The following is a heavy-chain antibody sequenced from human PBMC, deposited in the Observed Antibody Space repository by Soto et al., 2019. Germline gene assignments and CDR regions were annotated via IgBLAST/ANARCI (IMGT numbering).Heavy chain of an antibody. J-gene: IGHJ6*03. D-gene: IGHD6-13*01. CDR3: ARVDSSSWYAYYYYYMDV. CDR2: IYYSGST. Sequence: QVQLQESGPGLVKPSETLSLTCTVSGGSISSYYWSWIRQPPGKGLEWIGYIYYSGSTNHNPSLKSRVTISVDTSKNQFSLNLSSVTAADTAVYYCARVDSSSWYAYYYYYMDVWGKGTTVTVSS. V-gene: IGHV4-59*01. CDR1: GGSISSYY.